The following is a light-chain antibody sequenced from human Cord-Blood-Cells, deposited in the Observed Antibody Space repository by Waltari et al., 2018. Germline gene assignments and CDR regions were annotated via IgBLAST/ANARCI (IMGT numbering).Light chain of an antibody. CDR2: KAS. J-gene: IGKJ1*01. CDR1: ESISGW. Sequence: DIQMTQSPSTLSASVGDRVTITCRASESISGWLAWYQQKPGKAPKLLSYKASSLESGVPSRVSVIGSGTEFTLTISCLQPGNIATYCGQQYNSYSRTFGQGTKVKIK. V-gene: IGKV1-5*03. CDR3: QQYNSYSRT.